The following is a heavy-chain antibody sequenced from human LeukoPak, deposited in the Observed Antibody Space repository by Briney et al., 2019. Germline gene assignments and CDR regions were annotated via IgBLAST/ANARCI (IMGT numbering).Heavy chain of an antibody. CDR3: ARDAYDNTESVRWFDP. CDR2: LYRAGGT. D-gene: IGHD3-9*01. Sequence: GGSLRLSCAAFGFTVSSNYMSWVRQPPGKGLEWVAVLYRAGGTYYSASVKGRFTIPRDDSKNTLYLQMNTVRVEDTAVYYCARDAYDNTESVRWFDPWGQGTLVTVSS. CDR1: GFTVSSNY. J-gene: IGHJ5*02. V-gene: IGHV3-66*01.